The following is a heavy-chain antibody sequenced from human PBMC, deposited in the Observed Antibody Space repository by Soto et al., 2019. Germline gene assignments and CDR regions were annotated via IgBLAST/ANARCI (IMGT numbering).Heavy chain of an antibody. V-gene: IGHV4-59*12. CDR2: IYYSGST. CDR1: GGSISSDY. D-gene: IGHD3-10*01. Sequence: SETLSLTCTVSGGSISSDYWSWIRQPPGKGLEWIGYIYYSGSTNYNPSLKSRVTISVDTSKNQFSLNLYYVTAADTAVYYCARYGSGSLPSFDYWGQGKLVTVSS. CDR3: ARYGSGSLPSFDY. J-gene: IGHJ4*02.